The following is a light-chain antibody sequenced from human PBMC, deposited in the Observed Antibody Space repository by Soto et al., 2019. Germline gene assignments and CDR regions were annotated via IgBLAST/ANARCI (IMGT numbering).Light chain of an antibody. Sequence: QSALTQPASVSGSAGQSITNSCTGTSSEVGGYNYVSWFQQHPGKAPKLMIDEVSNRPSGVSNRFSGSRSGNTASLTISGLQSEDEAEYYCNSYTNNNTFVFGTGTKVTVL. CDR3: NSYTNNNTFV. CDR2: EVS. V-gene: IGLV2-14*01. J-gene: IGLJ1*01. CDR1: SSEVGGYNY.